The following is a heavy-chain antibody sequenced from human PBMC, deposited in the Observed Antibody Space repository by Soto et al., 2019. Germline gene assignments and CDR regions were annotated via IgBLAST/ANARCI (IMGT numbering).Heavy chain of an antibody. CDR3: ARWSSGARRYYYYYYGMDV. V-gene: IGHV1-18*01. D-gene: IGHD6-19*01. Sequence: QVQLVQSGAEVKKPGASVKVSCKASGYTVTSYGISWVRQAPGQGLEWMGWISAYNGNTNYAQKLQGRVTMTTDTSSSTAYMELRSLRSDDTAVYYCARWSSGARRYYYYYYGMDVWGQGTTVTVSS. CDR2: ISAYNGNT. J-gene: IGHJ6*02. CDR1: GYTVTSYG.